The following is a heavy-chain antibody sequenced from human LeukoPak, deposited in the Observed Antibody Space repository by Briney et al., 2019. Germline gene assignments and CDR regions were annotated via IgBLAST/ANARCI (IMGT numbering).Heavy chain of an antibody. D-gene: IGHD1-26*01. Sequence: SETLSLTCTVSGGSVSNYYWSWIRQPPGKGLEWIGYIHYSGSTNYNPSLKSRATISVDSSKKQFSLNLTSVTAADTAVYYCARAFGMHPPWELPYPFGYWGQGSLVTVSS. CDR3: ARAFGMHPPWELPYPFGY. CDR1: GGSVSNYY. J-gene: IGHJ4*02. V-gene: IGHV4-59*02. CDR2: IHYSGST.